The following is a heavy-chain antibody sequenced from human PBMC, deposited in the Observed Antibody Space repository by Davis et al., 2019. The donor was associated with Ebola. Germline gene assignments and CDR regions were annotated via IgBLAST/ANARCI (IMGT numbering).Heavy chain of an antibody. CDR2: IYTSGST. J-gene: IGHJ5*02. V-gene: IGHV4-61*09. CDR3: ARGAVWFGELRRGGVDP. D-gene: IGHD3-10*01. CDR1: GGSISSDRYY. Sequence: PSETLSLTCTVSGGSISSDRYYWSWIRQPAGKGLEWIGHIYTSGSTNYNPSLKSRVTISVDTSKNQFSLKLSSVTAADTAVYYCARGAVWFGELRRGGVDPWGQGTLVTVSS.